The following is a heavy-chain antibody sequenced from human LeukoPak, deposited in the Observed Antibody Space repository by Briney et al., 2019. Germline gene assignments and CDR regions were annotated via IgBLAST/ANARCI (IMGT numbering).Heavy chain of an antibody. D-gene: IGHD3-22*01. CDR1: GFTFGTYW. CDR3: ARDIFGGTYYYDSSGPKGYFDY. V-gene: IGHV3-7*01. Sequence: GGSLRLSCAASGFTFGTYWMSWVRQAPGKGLEWVANIKQDGSEKYYVDSVKGRFTISGDNAKNSLYLQMNSLRAEDTAVYYCARDIFGGTYYYDSSGPKGYFDYWGQGTLVTVSS. J-gene: IGHJ4*02. CDR2: IKQDGSEK.